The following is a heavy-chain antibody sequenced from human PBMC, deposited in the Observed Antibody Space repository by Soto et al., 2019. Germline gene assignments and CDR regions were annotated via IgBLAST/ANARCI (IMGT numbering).Heavy chain of an antibody. V-gene: IGHV3-30*18. Sequence: PGGSLRLSCAASGFTFSSYGMHWVRQAPGKGLEWVAVISYDGSNKYYADSVKGRFTISRDNSKNTLYLQMNSLRAEDTAVYYCAKDRSSGWYGLYFQHWGQGTLVTVSS. CDR3: AKDRSSGWYGLYFQH. CDR1: GFTFSSYG. CDR2: ISYDGSNK. J-gene: IGHJ1*01. D-gene: IGHD6-19*01.